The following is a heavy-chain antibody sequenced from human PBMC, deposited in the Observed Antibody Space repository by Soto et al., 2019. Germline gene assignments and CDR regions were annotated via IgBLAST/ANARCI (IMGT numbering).Heavy chain of an antibody. CDR1: GFNFDDYA. V-gene: IGHV3-9*01. CDR2: INWNSDTI. CDR3: AMSNSNDLYYHFES. Sequence: GGSLRLSCAASGFNFDDYAMHWVRQAPGKGLEWVSGINWNSDTIGYADSVKGRFTVSRDNAKGSLLLQMSSLRAEDTAVYFCAMSNSNDLYYHFESWGQGTPVTVSS. D-gene: IGHD3-22*01. J-gene: IGHJ4*02.